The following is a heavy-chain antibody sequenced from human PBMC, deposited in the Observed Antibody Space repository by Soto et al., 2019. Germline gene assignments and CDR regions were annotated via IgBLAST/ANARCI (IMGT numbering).Heavy chain of an antibody. J-gene: IGHJ4*02. Sequence: PSETLSLTCTVSGGSISSSSYYWGWIRQPPGKGLEWIGSIYYSGSTYYNPSLKSRVTISVDTSKNQFSLKLSSVTAADTAVYYCARGYCSGGSCYNGYFDYWGQGTLVTVSS. CDR1: GGSISSSSYY. D-gene: IGHD2-15*01. CDR3: ARGYCSGGSCYNGYFDY. V-gene: IGHV4-39*07. CDR2: IYYSGST.